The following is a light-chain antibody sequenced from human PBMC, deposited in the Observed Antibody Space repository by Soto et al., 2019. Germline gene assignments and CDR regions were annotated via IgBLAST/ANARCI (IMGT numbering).Light chain of an antibody. CDR1: QSVSSN. Sequence: EIVMTQSPATLSVSPGERATLSCRASQSVSSNLACYQQKPGQAPRLLIYVASTRATGIPARFSGSGSGTEFTLTISSLQSEDCAVYYCQDFAYPQCTFGQGNQVEI. CDR3: QDFAYPQCT. J-gene: IGKJ1*01. CDR2: VAS. V-gene: IGKV3-15*01.